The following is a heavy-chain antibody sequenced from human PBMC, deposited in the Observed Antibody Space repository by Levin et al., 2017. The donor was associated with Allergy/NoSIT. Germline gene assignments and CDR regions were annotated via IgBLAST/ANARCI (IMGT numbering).Heavy chain of an antibody. CDR2: IYYSGST. J-gene: IGHJ4*02. V-gene: IGHV4-39*01. D-gene: IGHD3-22*01. Sequence: ASETLSLTCTVSGGSINNSSYYWGWIRQPPGKGLEWIGSIYYSGSTHYNPSLKSRVTTSVDTSKNQFSLKMRSVTAADTAVYYCARRGYYDSSGFFVDYWGQGTVVTVSA. CDR1: GGSINNSSYY. CDR3: ARRGYYDSSGFFVDY.